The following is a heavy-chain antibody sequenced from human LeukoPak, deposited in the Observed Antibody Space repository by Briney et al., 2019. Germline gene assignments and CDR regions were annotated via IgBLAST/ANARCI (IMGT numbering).Heavy chain of an antibody. V-gene: IGHV1-69*01. CDR2: IIPIFGTA. D-gene: IGHD1-26*01. CDR3: ASGAHDLSLNLDY. J-gene: IGHJ4*02. Sequence: SVKVSCKASGGTFSSYAISWVRQAPGQGLEWMGGIIPIFGTANYAQKFQGRVTITADESTRTAYMELSSLRSEDTAVYYCASGAHDLSLNLDYWGQGTLVTVSS. CDR1: GGTFSSYA.